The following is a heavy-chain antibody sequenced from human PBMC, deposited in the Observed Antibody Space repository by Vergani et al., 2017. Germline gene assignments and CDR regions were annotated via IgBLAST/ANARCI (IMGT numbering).Heavy chain of an antibody. Sequence: EVQLLESGGGLVQPGGSLGLSCEASGFTFSSYAMSWVRQAPGKGLEWVSAISGSGGSTYYADSVKGRFTISRDNSKNTLYLQMNSLRAEDTAVYYCAKAGCSSTSCYQYYYYYMDVWGKGTTVTVSS. CDR1: GFTFSSYA. J-gene: IGHJ6*03. D-gene: IGHD2-2*01. CDR2: ISGSGGST. CDR3: AKAGCSSTSCYQYYYYYMDV. V-gene: IGHV3-23*01.